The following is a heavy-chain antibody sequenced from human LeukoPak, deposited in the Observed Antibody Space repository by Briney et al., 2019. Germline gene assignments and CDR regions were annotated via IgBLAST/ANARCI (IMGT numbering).Heavy chain of an antibody. CDR1: GYTFTGYY. J-gene: IGHJ4*02. CDR2: INPNSGGT. CDR3: ASAITYGKPERNDY. D-gene: IGHD1-14*01. V-gene: IGHV1-2*06. Sequence: ASVKVSCTASGYTFTGYYMHWVRQAPGQGLEWMGRINPNSGGTNYAQKFQGRVTMTRDTSISTAYMELSRLRSDDTAVYYCASAITYGKPERNDYWGQGTLVTVSS.